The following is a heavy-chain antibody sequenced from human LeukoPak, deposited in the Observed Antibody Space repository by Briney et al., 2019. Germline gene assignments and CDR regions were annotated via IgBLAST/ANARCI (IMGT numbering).Heavy chain of an antibody. J-gene: IGHJ4*02. CDR2: ISSSGSTI. V-gene: IGHV3-11*04. Sequence: GGSLRLSCAASGFTFSDYYMSWIRQAPGKGLEWVSYISSSGSTIYYADSVKGRFTISRDNAKNSLYLQMNSLRAEDTAVYYCATFGGYCSGVTCYSDYWGQGTLVTVSS. CDR1: GFTFSDYY. D-gene: IGHD2-15*01. CDR3: ATFGGYCSGVTCYSDY.